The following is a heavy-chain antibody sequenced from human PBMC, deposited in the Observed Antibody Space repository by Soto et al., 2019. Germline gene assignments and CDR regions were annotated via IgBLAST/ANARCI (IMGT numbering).Heavy chain of an antibody. CDR3: ARGITMIVVVITSYHDAFDI. Sequence: SETLSLTCTVSGGSISSSSYYWGWIRQPPGKGLEWIGSIYYSGSTYYNPSLKSRVTISVDTSKNQFSLKLSSVTDADTAVYSCARGITMIVVVITSYHDAFDIWGQGTMVTVSS. CDR1: GGSISSSSYY. D-gene: IGHD3-22*01. J-gene: IGHJ3*02. V-gene: IGHV4-39*01. CDR2: IYYSGST.